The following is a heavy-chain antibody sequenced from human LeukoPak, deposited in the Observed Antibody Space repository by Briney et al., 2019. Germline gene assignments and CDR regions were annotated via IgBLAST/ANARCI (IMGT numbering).Heavy chain of an antibody. J-gene: IGHJ4*02. CDR1: GFTFSNYW. Sequence: PGGSLRLSCAASGFTFSNYWMDWVRQGPGRGLVWVSRINSDGSTTIYADSVKGRFTISRDNSKNTLYLQMNSLRVEDTAVYYCARDSSMLRGPLVIYYFDFWGQGTLVTVSS. CDR3: ARDSSMLRGPLVIYYFDF. CDR2: INSDGSTT. V-gene: IGHV3-74*01. D-gene: IGHD3-10*01.